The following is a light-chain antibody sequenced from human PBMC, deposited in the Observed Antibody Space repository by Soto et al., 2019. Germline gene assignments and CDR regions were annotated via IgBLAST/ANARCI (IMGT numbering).Light chain of an antibody. CDR3: QSYDSSLSGYV. CDR2: ANN. Sequence: QAVVTQPPSVSGAPGQRVTISCTGSRSNIGAGYDVHWYQQLPGTAPKLLIYANNIRPSGGPGRFSGSKSGTSASLAITGLQAEDEADYYCQSYDSSLSGYVFGTGTKLTVL. V-gene: IGLV1-40*01. CDR1: RSNIGAGYD. J-gene: IGLJ1*01.